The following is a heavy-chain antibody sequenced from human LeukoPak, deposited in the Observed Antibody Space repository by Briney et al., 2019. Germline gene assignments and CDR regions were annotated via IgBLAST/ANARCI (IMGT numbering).Heavy chain of an antibody. V-gene: IGHV5-51*01. Sequence: GESLKISCQGFGYSFTSYWIGWVRQMPGKGMEWMGVIYPGDLRVRYNPSFQGQVTISVDKSINTAYLQWVSLRASDSAMYYCACRDLTSTWTFPWGQGTLVTVSS. J-gene: IGHJ5*02. CDR3: ACRDLTSTWTFP. D-gene: IGHD6-13*01. CDR1: GYSFTSYW. CDR2: IYPGDLRV.